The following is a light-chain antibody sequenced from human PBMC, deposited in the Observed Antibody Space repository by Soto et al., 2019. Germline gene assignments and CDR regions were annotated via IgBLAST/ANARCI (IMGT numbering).Light chain of an antibody. V-gene: IGKV3-15*01. CDR2: GAS. CDR1: QTVYDN. Sequence: EIVMNKSPATLSVSPEERATLSCRASQTVYDNLAWYQQKPGQSPRLLIYGASTRATSIPARFSGSGSGTEFTLSISSLQSEDFAVYYCQQHGNWPLTFGGGTKVEIK. CDR3: QQHGNWPLT. J-gene: IGKJ4*01.